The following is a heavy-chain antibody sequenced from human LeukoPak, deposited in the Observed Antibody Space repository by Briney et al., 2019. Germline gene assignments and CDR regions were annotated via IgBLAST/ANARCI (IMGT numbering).Heavy chain of an antibody. V-gene: IGHV3-30*18. J-gene: IGHJ4*02. CDR1: GLPFSSYA. CDR2: ISYVGSNE. D-gene: IGHD2-15*01. CDR3: AKSKFSCIGNNCYSPDY. Sequence: HLGGPLSLPCPAPGLPFSSYAMHWVRQAPGKGLEGVALISYVGSNEHYAESVKGRFTISRDNSKNTLYLQVNSLRAEDTAVYYCAKSKFSCIGNNCYSPDYWGQGNLVTVSS.